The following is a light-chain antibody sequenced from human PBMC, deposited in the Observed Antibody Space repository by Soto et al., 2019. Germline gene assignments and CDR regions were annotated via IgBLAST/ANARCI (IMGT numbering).Light chain of an antibody. V-gene: IGLV1-40*01. CDR3: QSYDSSLSGYV. CDR1: SSNIGAGYD. J-gene: IGLJ1*01. CDR2: GNS. Sequence: QSVLTQPPSVSGAPVQRVTISCTGSSSNIGAGYDVHWYQQLPGPAPKLLIYGNSNRPSGVPDRFSGSKSGTSASLAITGLQAEDEADYYCQSYDSSLSGYVFGTGTKLTVL.